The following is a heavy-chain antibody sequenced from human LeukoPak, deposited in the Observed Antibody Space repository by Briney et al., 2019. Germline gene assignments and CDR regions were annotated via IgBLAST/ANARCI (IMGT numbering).Heavy chain of an antibody. V-gene: IGHV3-23*01. J-gene: IGHJ4*02. D-gene: IGHD3-9*01. Sequence: GGSLRLSCAASGFTFSSYAMSWVRQAPGKGLEWASAISGSGGSTYYADSVKGRFTISRDNSKNTLYLQMNSLRAEDTAVYYCAKAALPASYDILTGYYRRHYYFDYWGQGTLVTVSS. CDR1: GFTFSSYA. CDR2: ISGSGGST. CDR3: AKAALPASYDILTGYYRRHYYFDY.